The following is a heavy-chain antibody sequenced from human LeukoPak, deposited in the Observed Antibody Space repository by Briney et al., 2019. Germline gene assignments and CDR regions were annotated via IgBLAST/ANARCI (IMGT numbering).Heavy chain of an antibody. CDR1: GFTFSDYY. J-gene: IGHJ4*02. CDR2: ISSSGSTK. V-gene: IGHV3-11*01. D-gene: IGHD3-10*01. CDR3: ARDGHAYGRGSPHY. Sequence: GGSLRLSCAASGFTFSDYYMSWIRQAPGKGLEWVSYISSSGSTKYYADSVKGRFTISRDNAKNSYLQMNSLRAEDTAVYYCARDGHAYGRGSPHYWGEGSLFTVSS.